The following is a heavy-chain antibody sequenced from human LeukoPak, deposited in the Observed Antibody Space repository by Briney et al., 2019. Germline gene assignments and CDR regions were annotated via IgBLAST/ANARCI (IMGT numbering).Heavy chain of an antibody. V-gene: IGHV3-21*01. CDR3: ARTSIAARRASWRGGSFDY. D-gene: IGHD6-6*01. CDR2: ISSSSSYI. Sequence: GGSLRLSCAASGFTFSSYSMNWVRQAPGKGLEWVSSISSSSSYIYYADSVKGRFTISRDNAKNSLYLQMNSLRAEDTAVYYCARTSIAARRASWRGGSFDYWGQGTPVTVSS. J-gene: IGHJ4*02. CDR1: GFTFSSYS.